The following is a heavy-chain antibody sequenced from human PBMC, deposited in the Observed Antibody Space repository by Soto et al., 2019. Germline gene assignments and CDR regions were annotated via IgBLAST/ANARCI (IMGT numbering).Heavy chain of an antibody. CDR2: IYGDDDK. J-gene: IGHJ5*02. V-gene: IGHV2-5*02. CDR3: AHNPSYSTIRYIRDDWFDP. Sequence: QITLNESGPALVKPTQTLTLTCTFSGFSLTTSGVGVHWLRQPPGKALEWLAVIYGDDDKRYNPSLETRLTNTKYTTKTHAVLTMTNMEPVDTATYYCAHNPSYSTIRYIRDDWFDPWGQGTLVTVSS. D-gene: IGHD6-13*01. CDR1: GFSLTTSGVG.